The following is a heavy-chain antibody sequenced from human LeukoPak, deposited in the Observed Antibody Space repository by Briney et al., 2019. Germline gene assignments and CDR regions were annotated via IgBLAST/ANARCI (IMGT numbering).Heavy chain of an antibody. CDR2: ITSSSSYI. Sequence: GGSLRLSCAASGFTFSSYNMNWVRQSPGKGLEWVSSITSSSSYIYYADSVKGRFTISRDNAKNSLYLQMDSLRVEDTAEYYCARDPYSGNYGAYYYYYMDVWGKGTTVTVSS. CDR1: GFTFSSYN. J-gene: IGHJ6*03. CDR3: ARDPYSGNYGAYYYYYMDV. D-gene: IGHD1-26*01. V-gene: IGHV3-21*06.